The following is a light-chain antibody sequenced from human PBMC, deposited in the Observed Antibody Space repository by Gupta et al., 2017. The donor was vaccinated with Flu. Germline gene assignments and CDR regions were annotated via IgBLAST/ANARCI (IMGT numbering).Light chain of an antibody. CDR2: ATS. CDR3: EQSDTYPFT. Sequence: GDRVTNTCRARQGMGRYLAWYQQKPGRAPKLLIYATSTLQSGVPSRFSGSGSGTEFTLTIDSLQPEDFANYYCEQSDTYPFTFGPGTKVDVK. J-gene: IGKJ3*01. V-gene: IGKV1-9*01. CDR1: QGMGRY.